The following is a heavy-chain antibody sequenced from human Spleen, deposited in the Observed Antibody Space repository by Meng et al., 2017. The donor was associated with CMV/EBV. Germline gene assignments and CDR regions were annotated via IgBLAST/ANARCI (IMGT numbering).Heavy chain of an antibody. CDR3: ARDGGLLTSRYYGMDV. V-gene: IGHV3-11*01. CDR1: GFTFSDYY. D-gene: IGHD3-9*01. J-gene: IGHJ6*02. Sequence: GESLKISCAASGFTFSDYYMAWFRQAPGKGLEWLSYISSGGSSIYYAESLKGRFTISRDNAKNSLDLQMKSLRAEDTAVYYCARDGGLLTSRYYGMDVWGQGTTVTVSS. CDR2: ISSGGSSI.